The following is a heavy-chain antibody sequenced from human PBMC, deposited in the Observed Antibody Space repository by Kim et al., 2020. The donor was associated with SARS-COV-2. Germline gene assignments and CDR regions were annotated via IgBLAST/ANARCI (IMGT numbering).Heavy chain of an antibody. CDR3: ARDEGGPLEY. CDR2: IKVGNDNT. Sequence: ASVKVSCKASGYIFTTYNIHWARQAPGQRLEWMGWIKVGNDNTKYSQKFQGRVTITRDTSARTSYMELSSLISEDTAVYYCARDEGGPLEYWGQGTLVTV. V-gene: IGHV1-3*01. J-gene: IGHJ4*02. CDR1: GYIFTTYN. D-gene: IGHD3-16*01.